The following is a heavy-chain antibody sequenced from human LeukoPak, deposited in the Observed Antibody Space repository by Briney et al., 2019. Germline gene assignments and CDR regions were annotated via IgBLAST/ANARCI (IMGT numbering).Heavy chain of an antibody. Sequence: ASVKVSCKASGHTFTGYYIYWVRQAPGQGLEWMGWINPNSGGTNSAQKFQGRVTMTRDTSISTAYMELSRLTSDDTAVYYCARPLLVRGKWFDPWGQGTLVTVSS. V-gene: IGHV1-2*02. CDR2: INPNSGGT. CDR1: GHTFTGYY. J-gene: IGHJ5*02. CDR3: ARPLLVRGKWFDP. D-gene: IGHD2-2*01.